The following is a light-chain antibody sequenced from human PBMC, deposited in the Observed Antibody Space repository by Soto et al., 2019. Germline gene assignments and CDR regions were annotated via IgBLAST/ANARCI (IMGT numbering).Light chain of an antibody. CDR2: DVS. CDR3: QQYSTYWT. V-gene: IGKV1-5*01. Sequence: DIQMTQSPSTLSESVGDRVTITCRASQSVSRWLAWYQQKPGKAPKLLIFDVSSLESGVPSRFSGSGFGTEFTLSISSLQPDDFGTYYCQQYSTYWTFGHGTKVELK. J-gene: IGKJ1*01. CDR1: QSVSRW.